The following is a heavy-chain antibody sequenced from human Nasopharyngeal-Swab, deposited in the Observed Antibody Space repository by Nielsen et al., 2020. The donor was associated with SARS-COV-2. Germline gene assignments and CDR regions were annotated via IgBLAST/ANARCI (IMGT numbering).Heavy chain of an antibody. V-gene: IGHV1-24*01. D-gene: IGHD6-19*01. CDR1: GYTLTEVS. J-gene: IGHJ6*02. Sequence: ASVKVSCKVSGYTLTEVSMHWVRQAPGKGLEWMGGFDPEDGETIYAQKFQGRVTMTEDTSTDTAYMELSSLRSEDTAVYYCATGAAVAGTPISYYYYYGMDVWGQGTTVTVSS. CDR2: FDPEDGET. CDR3: ATGAAVAGTPISYYYYYGMDV.